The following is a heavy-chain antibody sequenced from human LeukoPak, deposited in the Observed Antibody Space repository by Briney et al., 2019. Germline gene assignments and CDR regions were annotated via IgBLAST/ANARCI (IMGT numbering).Heavy chain of an antibody. Sequence: PSETLSLTCAVYGGSFSGYYWSWIRQPPGKGLEWIGEINHSGSTNYNPSLKSRVTISVDTSKNQFSLKLSSVTAADTAVYYCARIRGYSYGNFDYWGQGTLVTVFS. CDR3: ARIRGYSYGNFDY. CDR2: INHSGST. V-gene: IGHV4-34*01. J-gene: IGHJ4*02. CDR1: GGSFSGYY. D-gene: IGHD5-18*01.